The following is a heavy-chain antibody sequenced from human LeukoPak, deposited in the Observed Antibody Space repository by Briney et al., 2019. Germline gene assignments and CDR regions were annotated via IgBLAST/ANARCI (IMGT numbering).Heavy chain of an antibody. Sequence: PGGSLRLSCEGSGFTFSNYWMGWVRQAPGKGLQWVANIKTDGSEKYYVDSVKGRFTISRDNAKNSLYLQMNSLRAEDTAVYYCVRDNPRCCGVIPANIDDYWGQGTLVTVSS. V-gene: IGHV3-7*01. CDR1: GFTFSNYW. CDR3: VRDNPRCCGVIPANIDDY. J-gene: IGHJ4*02. D-gene: IGHD2-21*01. CDR2: IKTDGSEK.